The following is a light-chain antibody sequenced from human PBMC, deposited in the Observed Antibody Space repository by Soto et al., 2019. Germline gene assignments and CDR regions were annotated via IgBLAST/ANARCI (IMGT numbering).Light chain of an antibody. V-gene: IGLV2-14*01. Sequence: QSALTQSASVSGSPGQSITISCTGTSSDDGGYNYVSWYQQHPGKAPKLMIYDVSNRPSGVSNRFSGSKSGNTASLTISGLHAEDEADYYCSSFTSISTPYVFGTGTKLTVL. CDR1: SSDDGGYNY. CDR3: SSFTSISTPYV. J-gene: IGLJ1*01. CDR2: DVS.